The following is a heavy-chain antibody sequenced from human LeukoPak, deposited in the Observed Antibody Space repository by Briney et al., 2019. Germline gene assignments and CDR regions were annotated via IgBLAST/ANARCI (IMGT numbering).Heavy chain of an antibody. J-gene: IGHJ4*02. CDR1: GGTFSSYA. CDR3: AAYNYDNSGYYRTDY. V-gene: IGHV1-69*05. Sequence: SVKVSCKASGGTFSSYALSWVRQAPGQGLDGMGGIIPIFGTANYAQKFQGRLTITTDESTSTAYMELSSLRSEDTAVYYCAAYNYDNSGYYRTDYWGQGTLVTVSS. CDR2: IIPIFGTA. D-gene: IGHD3-22*01.